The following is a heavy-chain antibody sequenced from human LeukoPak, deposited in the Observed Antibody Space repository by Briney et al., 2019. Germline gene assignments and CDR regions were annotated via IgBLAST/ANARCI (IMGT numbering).Heavy chain of an antibody. Sequence: ASVKVSCRASGYSFSDHAIHWLRQAPGQSLEWMGWITVDIDDTRCSQRFQDGVTITRDTSASTAYMELRNLRSEDTAVYFCARGTDMAMAGYYWGMDVWGKGTAVTVSS. V-gene: IGHV1-3*01. CDR2: ITVDIDDT. J-gene: IGHJ6*04. CDR3: ARGTDMAMAGYYWGMDV. CDR1: GYSFSDHA. D-gene: IGHD6-19*01.